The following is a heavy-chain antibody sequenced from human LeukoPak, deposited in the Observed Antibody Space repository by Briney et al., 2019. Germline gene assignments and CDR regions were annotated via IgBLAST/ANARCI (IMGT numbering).Heavy chain of an antibody. CDR2: ISAYNGNT. D-gene: IGHD2-2*02. J-gene: IGHJ4*02. CDR1: GYTFTSYG. CDR3: ARATIPIVVVPAAIRVPDY. Sequence: ASVKVSCKASGYTFTSYGISWVRQAPGQGLEWMGWISAYNGNTNYAQKLQGRVTTTTDTSTSTAYMELRSLRSDDTAVYYCARATIPIVVVPAAIRVPDYWGQGTLVTVSS. V-gene: IGHV1-18*01.